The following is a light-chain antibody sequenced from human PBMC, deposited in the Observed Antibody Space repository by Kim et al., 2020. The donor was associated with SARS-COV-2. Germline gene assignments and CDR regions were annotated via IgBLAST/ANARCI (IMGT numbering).Light chain of an antibody. CDR3: QQYYSTPIT. Sequence: ATINCKSSQSLLDSSNNKNYLAWYQQKPGQPPNLLIYWASTRESGVPDRFSGSGSGTEFTLTIDSLQAEDVAVYYCQQYYSTPITFGQGTRLEIK. CDR1: QSLLDSSNNKNY. V-gene: IGKV4-1*01. J-gene: IGKJ5*01. CDR2: WAS.